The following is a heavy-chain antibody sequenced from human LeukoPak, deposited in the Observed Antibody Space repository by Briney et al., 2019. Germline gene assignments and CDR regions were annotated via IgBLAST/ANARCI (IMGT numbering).Heavy chain of an antibody. CDR2: ISSSGSTI. CDR1: GFTFSSYE. J-gene: IGHJ4*02. CDR3: ARDSGYGDYLDY. Sequence: PGGSLRLSCAASGFTFSSYEMNWVRQAPGKGLEWVSYISSSGSTIYYADSVQGRFTISRDNAKNSLYLQMNSLRAEDTAIYYCARDSGYGDYLDYWGQGTLVTVSS. D-gene: IGHD5-12*01. V-gene: IGHV3-48*03.